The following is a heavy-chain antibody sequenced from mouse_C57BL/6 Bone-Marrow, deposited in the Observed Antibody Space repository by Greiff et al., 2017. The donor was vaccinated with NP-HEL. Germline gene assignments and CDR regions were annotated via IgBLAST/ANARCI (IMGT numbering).Heavy chain of an antibody. D-gene: IGHD3-2*02. CDR2: IWTGGGT. Sequence: QVQLNASGPGLVAPSQSLSITCTVSGFSLTSYAISWVRQTPGKGLEWLGVIWTGGGTNYNSALKSRLSISKDNSKRQVFLKMNSLQTDDTARYYCARGGSSGSRWFAYWGEGTLVTVSA. CDR1: GFSLTSYA. CDR3: ARGGSSGSRWFAY. V-gene: IGHV2-9-1*01. J-gene: IGHJ3*01.